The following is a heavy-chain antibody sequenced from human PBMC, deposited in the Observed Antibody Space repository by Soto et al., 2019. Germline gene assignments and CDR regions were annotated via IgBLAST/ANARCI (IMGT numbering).Heavy chain of an antibody. CDR1: GYKFTTYF. CDR2: IHPSGDT. D-gene: IGHD3-10*01. CDR3: VRGNCTTPPCSGDFQF. V-gene: IGHV1-46*01. J-gene: IGHJ1*01. Sequence: GPPVEGSCKAWGYKFTTYFMHWVRQAHGQGLEWMGMIHPSGDTGYAQKFRGRVTMTIDTSTTTAYMELRNLTSEDTAVYFSVRGNCTTPPCSGDFQFWGQGTLVLV.